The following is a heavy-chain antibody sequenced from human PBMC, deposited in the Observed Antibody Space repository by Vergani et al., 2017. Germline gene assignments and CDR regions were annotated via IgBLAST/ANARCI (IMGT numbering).Heavy chain of an antibody. Sequence: VQLVESGGGLVQPGRSLRLSCAASGFTFSSYGMHWVRQAPGKGLEWVAVISYDGSNKYYAASVKGRFTISRDNSKNTLYLQMNSLRAEDTAVYYCAKSRATGIFWWYFDLWGRGTLVTVSS. CDR1: GFTFSSYG. J-gene: IGHJ2*01. D-gene: IGHD5-24*01. CDR3: AKSRATGIFWWYFDL. CDR2: ISYDGSNK. V-gene: IGHV3-30*18.